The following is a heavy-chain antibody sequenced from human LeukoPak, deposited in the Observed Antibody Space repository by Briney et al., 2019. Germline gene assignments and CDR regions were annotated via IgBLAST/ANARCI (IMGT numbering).Heavy chain of an antibody. D-gene: IGHD4-11*01. Sequence: GGSLRLSCAASGFTFSSFPMGWVRQAPGTGLEWVSIIVGNGGGTYYADSVKGRFTISRDNSKNTLYLQRNSLRAEDTAVYFCAKERATTTSFDYWGQGTLVTVSS. V-gene: IGHV3-23*01. CDR3: AKERATTTSFDY. CDR2: IVGNGGGT. CDR1: GFTFSSFP. J-gene: IGHJ4*02.